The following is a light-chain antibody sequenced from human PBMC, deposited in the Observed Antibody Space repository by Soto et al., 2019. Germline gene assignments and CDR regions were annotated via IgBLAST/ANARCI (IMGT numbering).Light chain of an antibody. V-gene: IGLV2-14*01. CDR1: RTDVGGYNF. CDR3: CSYVSSKTYV. J-gene: IGLJ1*01. Sequence: QSALTQPASVSGSPGQSITISCTGTRTDVGGYNFVSWYQQHPGKAPKLIIYEVSNRPSGVSNRFSGSKSDNTASLTISGLLAEDEADYYCCSYVSSKTYVFGTGTKVTVL. CDR2: EVS.